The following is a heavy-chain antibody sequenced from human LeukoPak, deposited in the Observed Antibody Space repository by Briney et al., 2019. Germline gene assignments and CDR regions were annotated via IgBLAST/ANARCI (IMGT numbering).Heavy chain of an antibody. V-gene: IGHV4-34*01. Sequence: SETLSLTCAVYGGSFSGYYWRWIRQPPGKGLEWIGEINHSGSTNYNPSLKSRVTISVDTSKNQFSLKLSSVTAADTAVYYCASVNCSGGSCYSGLFDYWGQGTLVTVSS. CDR3: ASVNCSGGSCYSGLFDY. J-gene: IGHJ4*02. CDR1: GGSFSGYY. CDR2: INHSGST. D-gene: IGHD2-15*01.